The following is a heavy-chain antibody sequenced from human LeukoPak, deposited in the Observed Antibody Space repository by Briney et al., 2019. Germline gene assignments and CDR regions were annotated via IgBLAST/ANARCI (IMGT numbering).Heavy chain of an antibody. J-gene: IGHJ4*02. D-gene: IGHD4-17*01. CDR2: ISWNSGSI. CDR3: AKDDGDYVIDY. V-gene: IGHV3-9*01. CDR1: GFTFDNYA. Sequence: GGSLRLSCAASGFTFDNYAMHWVRQAPGKGLGWVSGISWNSGSIAYADSVKGRFRISRDNPKNSLYLQINSLRAEDTALYYCAKDDGDYVIDYWGQGTLVTVSS.